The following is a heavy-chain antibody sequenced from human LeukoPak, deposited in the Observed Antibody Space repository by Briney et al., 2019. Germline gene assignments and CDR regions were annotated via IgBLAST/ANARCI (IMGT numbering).Heavy chain of an antibody. J-gene: IGHJ4*02. CDR2: ISGSGGYK. V-gene: IGHV3-23*01. CDR3: ARARGHSGYDLPDS. CDR1: GFLPSTYG. Sequence: GGSLRLSCAVSGFLPSTYGMTWVRQAPGKGLEWVSGISGSGGYKYYADSVKGRFTISRDNSKGTMSLEMNRLRVEDTAVYYCARARGHSGYDLPDSWGQGTLVTVSP. D-gene: IGHD5-12*01.